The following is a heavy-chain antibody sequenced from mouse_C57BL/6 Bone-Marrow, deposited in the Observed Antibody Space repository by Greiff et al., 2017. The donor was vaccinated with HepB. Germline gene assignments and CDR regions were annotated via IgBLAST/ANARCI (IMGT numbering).Heavy chain of an antibody. Sequence: QVQLQQSGAELVKPGASVKISCKASGYAFSSYWMNWVKQRPGKGLEWIGQIYPGDGDTNYNGKFKGKATLTADKSSSTAYMQLSSLTSEDSAVYVCARGIDGSSHYFDYWGQGTTLTVSS. V-gene: IGHV1-80*01. CDR3: ARGIDGSSHYFDY. D-gene: IGHD1-1*01. CDR2: IYPGDGDT. J-gene: IGHJ2*01. CDR1: GYAFSSYW.